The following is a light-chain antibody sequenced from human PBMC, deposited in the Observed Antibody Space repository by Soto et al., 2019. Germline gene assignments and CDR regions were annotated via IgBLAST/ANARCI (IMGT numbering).Light chain of an antibody. CDR1: QNINMY. CDR3: QQSYSAPYT. V-gene: IGKV1-39*01. Sequence: DIQMTQSPSSLSASVGDRVTITCRPSQNINMYLNWYQQKPGKAPKLLIYAASSFQSGVPSRFSGSGSGTEFTLTISSLQPEDFATYYCQQSYSAPYTFGQGTKLEIK. CDR2: AAS. J-gene: IGKJ2*01.